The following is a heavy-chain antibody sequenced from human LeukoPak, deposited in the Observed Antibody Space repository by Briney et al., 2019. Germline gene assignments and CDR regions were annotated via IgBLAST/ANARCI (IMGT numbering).Heavy chain of an antibody. D-gene: IGHD1-26*01. CDR1: GFTFGDYA. Sequence: GGSLRPSCTASGFTFGDYAMSWFRQAPGKGLEWVGFIRSKAYGGTTEYAASVKGRFTTSRDDSKSIAYLQMNSLKTEDTAVYYCTRCIVGATPDYWGQGTLVTVSS. CDR3: TRCIVGATPDY. CDR2: IRSKAYGGTT. J-gene: IGHJ4*02. V-gene: IGHV3-49*03.